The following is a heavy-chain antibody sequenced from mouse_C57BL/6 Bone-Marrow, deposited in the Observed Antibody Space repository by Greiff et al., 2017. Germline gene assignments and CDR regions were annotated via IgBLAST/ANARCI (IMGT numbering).Heavy chain of an antibody. CDR1: GFNIKDDY. J-gene: IGHJ3*01. Sequence: EVKLKESGAELVRPGASVKLSCTASGFNIKDDYMHWVKQRPEQGLEWIGWIDPENGDTEYASKFQGKATITVVTSSNAAYLQLSSLTSEDTAVYYCIRIAYWGQGTLVTVSA. CDR3: IRIAY. V-gene: IGHV14-4*01. CDR2: IDPENGDT.